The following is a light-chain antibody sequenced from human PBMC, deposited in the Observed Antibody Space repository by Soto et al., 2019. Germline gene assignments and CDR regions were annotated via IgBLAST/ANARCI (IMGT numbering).Light chain of an antibody. V-gene: IGKV4-1*01. CDR2: WAS. CDR3: QQYYSTPWT. Sequence: DIVMTQSPDSLAVSLGERATINCKSSQSILYSSNNKNYLAWYQQKPGQPPKLLIYWASTRESGVPDRFRGSGSGTDFTLTISSLQAEDVAVYYCQQYYSTPWTFGQRTKVEIK. J-gene: IGKJ1*01. CDR1: QSILYSSNNKNY.